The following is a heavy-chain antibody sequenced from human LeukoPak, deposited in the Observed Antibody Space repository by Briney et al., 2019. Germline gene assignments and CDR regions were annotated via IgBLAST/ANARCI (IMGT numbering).Heavy chain of an antibody. J-gene: IGHJ5*02. CDR3: ARGRLTMVRGVIITGNWFDP. D-gene: IGHD3-10*01. CDR1: GGSISSYY. Sequence: SETLSLTCTVSGGSISSYYRSWIRQPAGKGLEWIGRIYTSGSTNYNPSLKSRVAMSVDTSKNQFSLKLSSVTAADTAVYYCARGRLTMVRGVIITGNWFDPWGQGTLVTVSS. V-gene: IGHV4-4*07. CDR2: IYTSGST.